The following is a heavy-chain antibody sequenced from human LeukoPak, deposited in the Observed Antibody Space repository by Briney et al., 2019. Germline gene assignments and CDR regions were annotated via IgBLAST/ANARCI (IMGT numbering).Heavy chain of an antibody. CDR1: GYTFTAYY. CDR3: ARTYTSIPAFDF. Sequence: GASVKVSCKASGYTFTAYYIHWVRQAPGQGLEWLGWINPNSGGTNYAKKFHGRVTMTRETSISTASLELSSLRSDDTAVYYCARTYTSIPAFDFWGQGTMVTVSS. J-gene: IGHJ3*01. D-gene: IGHD5-18*01. CDR2: INPNSGGT. V-gene: IGHV1-2*02.